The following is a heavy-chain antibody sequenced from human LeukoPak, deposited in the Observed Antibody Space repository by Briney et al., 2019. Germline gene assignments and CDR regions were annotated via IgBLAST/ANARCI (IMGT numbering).Heavy chain of an antibody. V-gene: IGHV4-61*02. CDR2: IYVSGNT. Sequence: RASEILSLTCTVSGSSISSDIYYWSWIRQPAGKGLEWIGRIYVSGNTNYNLSLKSRVAISVDMSKNQFSLKLSSVTAADTAVYYCAGTRRYCSGGSCYNWFDPWGQGTLVTVSS. D-gene: IGHD2-15*01. J-gene: IGHJ5*02. CDR1: GSSISSDIYY. CDR3: AGTRRYCSGGSCYNWFDP.